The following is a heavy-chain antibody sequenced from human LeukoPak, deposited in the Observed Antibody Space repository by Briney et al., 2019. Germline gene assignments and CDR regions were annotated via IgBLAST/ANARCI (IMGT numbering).Heavy chain of an antibody. J-gene: IGHJ4*02. D-gene: IGHD6-13*01. V-gene: IGHV3-23*01. CDR3: AKDRAGAFDY. CDR2: ISGSGGST. Sequence: GGSLRLSCAASGFIFSSYAMSWVRQGPGKGLEWVSAISGSGGSTYYADSVKGRFTISRDNSKNTLYLQMNSLRAEDTAVYYCAKDRAGAFDYWGQGTLVTVSS. CDR1: GFIFSSYA.